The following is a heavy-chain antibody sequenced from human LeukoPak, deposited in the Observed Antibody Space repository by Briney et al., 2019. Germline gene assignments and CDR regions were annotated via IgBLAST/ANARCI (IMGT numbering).Heavy chain of an antibody. D-gene: IGHD1-26*01. V-gene: IGHV3-48*01. CDR3: ARVSAMGDFDC. CDR2: ISASSSTI. J-gene: IGHJ4*02. Sequence: GGSLRLSCAASGFSFSGYSMNWVRQAPGKGLEWVSYISASSSTIYYADSVRGRFTISRDNAKNSLYLQMNSLRVEDTADYFCARVSAMGDFDCWGQGTLVTVSS. CDR1: GFSFSGYS.